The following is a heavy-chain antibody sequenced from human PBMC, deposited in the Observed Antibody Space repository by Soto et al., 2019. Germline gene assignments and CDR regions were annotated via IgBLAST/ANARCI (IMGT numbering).Heavy chain of an antibody. Sequence: LSLTCAVYGGSFSGYYWSWIRQPPGKGLEWIGEINHSGSTNYNPSLKSRVTISVDTSKNQFSLKLSSVTAADTAVYYCARGWYYYDSSGYYRFDYWGQGTLVTVSS. V-gene: IGHV4-34*01. CDR3: ARGWYYYDSSGYYRFDY. CDR1: GGSFSGYY. D-gene: IGHD3-22*01. J-gene: IGHJ4*02. CDR2: INHSGST.